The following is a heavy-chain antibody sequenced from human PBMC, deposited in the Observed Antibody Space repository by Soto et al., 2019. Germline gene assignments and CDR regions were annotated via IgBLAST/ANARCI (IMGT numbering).Heavy chain of an antibody. CDR3: ARVGYCGGDCSFPDY. Sequence: SETLSLTCAVSGASITHYYWNWIRQSPGKGLEWIVSFSSTGSTNYNPSLKSRVTISVDTSKNQFSLKLSSVTAADTAVYYCARVGYCGGDCSFPDYWGQGTLVTVSS. D-gene: IGHD2-21*02. J-gene: IGHJ4*02. CDR1: GASITHYY. V-gene: IGHV4-59*01. CDR2: FSSTGST.